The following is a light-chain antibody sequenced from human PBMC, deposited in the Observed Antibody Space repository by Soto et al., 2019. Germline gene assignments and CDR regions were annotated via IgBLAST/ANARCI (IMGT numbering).Light chain of an antibody. Sequence: ERVLMQSPATLSVSPGERAILSCRASQSVGSNLAWYQQKPGQAPRLLIYRASTRATDTSARFSGSGSGTECTLTISSVQSEDIGVYSCQQYDNWPITFGQGTRLEIK. CDR1: QSVGSN. J-gene: IGKJ5*01. V-gene: IGKV3-15*01. CDR2: RAS. CDR3: QQYDNWPIT.